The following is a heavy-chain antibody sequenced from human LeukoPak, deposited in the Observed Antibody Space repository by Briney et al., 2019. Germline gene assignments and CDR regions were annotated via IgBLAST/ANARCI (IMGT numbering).Heavy chain of an antibody. J-gene: IGHJ2*01. Sequence: RASVKVSFKASGYTFTSYGISWVRQAPGQGLEWMGWINPSSGGTNYPQKFQGRVTMTRDTSISTAYMELSRLRSDDTAVYYCAVGSGDFYWYFDLWGRGTRVTVSS. CDR2: INPSSGGT. CDR1: GYTFTSYG. CDR3: AVGSGDFYWYFDL. V-gene: IGHV1-2*02. D-gene: IGHD1-26*01.